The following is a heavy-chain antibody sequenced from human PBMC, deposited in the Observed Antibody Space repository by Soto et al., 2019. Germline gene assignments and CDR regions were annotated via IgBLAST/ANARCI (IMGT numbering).Heavy chain of an antibody. CDR2: IRNRAKSYTT. Sequence: GGSLRLSCAASGFTFSDHFVDWVRQAPGKGLEWVGRIRNRAKSYTTQYAASVKGRFTISRDDSQKSLYLQMHGLGTGDTALYYCVRVNYFDNSGSSLDAFDIWGQGTMVTVSS. CDR1: GFTFSDHF. J-gene: IGHJ3*02. V-gene: IGHV3-72*01. D-gene: IGHD3-22*01. CDR3: VRVNYFDNSGSSLDAFDI.